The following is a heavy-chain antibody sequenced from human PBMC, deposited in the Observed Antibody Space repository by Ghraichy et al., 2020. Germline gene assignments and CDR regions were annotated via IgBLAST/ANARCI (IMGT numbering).Heavy chain of an antibody. CDR3: AKVGIGETFDY. V-gene: IGHV3-23*01. D-gene: IGHD3-10*01. J-gene: IGHJ4*02. CDR1: GFTFSSYA. Sequence: GESLNISCAASGFTFSSYAMSWVRQAPGKGLEWVSAISGSGGSTYYADSVKGRFTISRDNSKNTLYLQMNSLRAEDTAVYYCAKVGIGETFDYWGQGTLVTVSS. CDR2: ISGSGGST.